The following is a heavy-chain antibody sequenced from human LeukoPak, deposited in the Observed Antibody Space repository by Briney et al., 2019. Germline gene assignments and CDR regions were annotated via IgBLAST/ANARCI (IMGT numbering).Heavy chain of an antibody. CDR2: FDPEDGET. J-gene: IGHJ3*02. Sequence: ASVKVSCKVSGYPLGELSMHWVRQAPGKGLEWMGGFDPEDGETIYAQKFQGRVTMTEDTSTDTAYMELNSLRSEDTAVYYCARSDLPRPVQVGDAFDIWGQGTMVTVSS. CDR1: GYPLGELS. V-gene: IGHV1-24*01. CDR3: ARSDLPRPVQVGDAFDI. D-gene: IGHD3/OR15-3a*01.